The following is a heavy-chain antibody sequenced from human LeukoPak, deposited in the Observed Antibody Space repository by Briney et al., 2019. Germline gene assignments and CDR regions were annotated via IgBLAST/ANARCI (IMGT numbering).Heavy chain of an antibody. Sequence: GGSLRLSCAASGFTFSSYGMSWVRQAPGKGLEWVSAISGSGGSTYYADSVKGRFTISRDNSKNTLYLQMNSLRAEDTAVYYCARGYYDSSGQWPPFDYWGQGTLVTVSS. CDR2: ISGSGGST. CDR3: ARGYYDSSGQWPPFDY. J-gene: IGHJ4*02. V-gene: IGHV3-23*01. D-gene: IGHD3-22*01. CDR1: GFTFSSYG.